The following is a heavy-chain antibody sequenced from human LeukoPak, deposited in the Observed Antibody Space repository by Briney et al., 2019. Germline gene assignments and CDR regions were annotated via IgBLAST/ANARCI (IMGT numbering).Heavy chain of an antibody. CDR2: ISSSSSTI. CDR3: ARDRYRSSSSH. D-gene: IGHD5-18*01. V-gene: IGHV3-48*01. J-gene: IGHJ4*02. CDR1: GFTFSSYS. Sequence: PGGSLRLSCAASGFTFSSYSMNWVRQAPGKGLEWVSYISSSSSTIYYADSVKGRFTISRDNAKNSLYLQMSSLRAEDTAVYYCARDRYRSSSSHWGQGTLVTVSS.